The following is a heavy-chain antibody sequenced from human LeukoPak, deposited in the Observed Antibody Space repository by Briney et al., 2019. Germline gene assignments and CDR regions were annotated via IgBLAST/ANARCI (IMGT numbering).Heavy chain of an antibody. J-gene: IGHJ4*02. V-gene: IGHV4-39*01. CDR3: ARHLASSWPYDY. CDR2: IYYSGST. Sequence: KPSETLSLTCTVSGGSISSSSYYWGWTRQPPGKGLEWIGSIYYSGSTYYNPSLRSRVTISVDTSKNQFSLKLSSVTAADTAVYYCARHLASSWPYDYWGQGTLVTVSS. D-gene: IGHD6-13*01. CDR1: GGSISSSSYY.